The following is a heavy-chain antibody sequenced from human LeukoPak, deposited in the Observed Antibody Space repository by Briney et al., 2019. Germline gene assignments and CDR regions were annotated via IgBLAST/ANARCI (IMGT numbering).Heavy chain of an antibody. V-gene: IGHV4-30-4*08. Sequence: SQTLSLTCTVSGGSISSGDYYWSWIRQPPGKGLEWSGYIYHSGSTYYNPSLQSRVTISIDTSKNQFSLKLSSVTAADTAVYYCARLRVQNYGGNWGFDYWGRGTLVTVSS. D-gene: IGHD4-23*01. CDR2: IYHSGST. J-gene: IGHJ4*02. CDR3: ARLRVQNYGGNWGFDY. CDR1: GGSISSGDYY.